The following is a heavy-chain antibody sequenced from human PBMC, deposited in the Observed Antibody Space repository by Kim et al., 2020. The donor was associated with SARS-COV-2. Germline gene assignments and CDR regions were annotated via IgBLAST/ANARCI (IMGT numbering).Heavy chain of an antibody. CDR2: INHSGST. V-gene: IGHV4-34*01. Sequence: SETQSLTCAVYGGSFSGYYWSWIRQPPGKGLEWIGEINHSGSTNYNPSLKSRVTISVDTSKNQFSLKLSSVTAADTAVYYCATEIEMATIGEVYWGQGTLVTVSS. D-gene: IGHD3-10*01. CDR3: ATEIEMATIGEVY. CDR1: GGSFSGYY. J-gene: IGHJ4*02.